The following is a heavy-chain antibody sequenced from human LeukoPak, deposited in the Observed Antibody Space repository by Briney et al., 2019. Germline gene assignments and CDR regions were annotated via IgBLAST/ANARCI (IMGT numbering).Heavy chain of an antibody. CDR3: ARNWNYYDSSGLD. CDR2: IYHSGST. J-gene: IGHJ4*02. Sequence: SETLSLTCTVSGYSISSGYYWGWIRQPPGKGLEWIGIIYHSGSTYYNPSLKSRVTISVDTSKNQFSLKLSSVTAADTAVYYCARNWNYYDSSGLDWGQGTLVTVSS. D-gene: IGHD3-22*01. V-gene: IGHV4-38-2*02. CDR1: GYSISSGYY.